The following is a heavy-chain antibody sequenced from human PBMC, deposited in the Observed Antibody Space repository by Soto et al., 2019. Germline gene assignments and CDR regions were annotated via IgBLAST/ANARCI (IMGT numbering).Heavy chain of an antibody. CDR3: WLYCTNGFVCRGGMDV. CDR2: ISSSSSYI. D-gene: IGHD2-8*01. CDR1: GFTFSSYS. V-gene: IGHV3-21*01. J-gene: IGHJ6*02. Sequence: EVQLVESGGGLVKPGGSLRLSCAASGFTFSSYSMNWVRQAPGKGLEWVSSISSSSSYIYYADSVKGRFTIFRDNAKKSLYLQMNSPRAEDTAVYYCWLYCTNGFVCRGGMDVWGQGTTVTVSS.